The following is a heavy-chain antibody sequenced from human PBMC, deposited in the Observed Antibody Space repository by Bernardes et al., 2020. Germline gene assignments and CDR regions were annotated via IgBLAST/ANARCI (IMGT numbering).Heavy chain of an antibody. V-gene: IGHV2-5*02. CDR1: GFSLSTSGVG. J-gene: IGHJ3*02. CDR2: IYWDDDK. Sequence: SGPTLVKPTQTLTLTCTFSGFSLSTSGVGVGWIRQPPGKSLEWLALIYWDDDKRYSPSLKSRLTITKDTSKNQVVLTMTNMDPVDTATYYCAHRPGLLAEHIVGHAFDIWGQGTMVTVSS. CDR3: AHRPGLLAEHIVGHAFDI. D-gene: IGHD2-21*01.